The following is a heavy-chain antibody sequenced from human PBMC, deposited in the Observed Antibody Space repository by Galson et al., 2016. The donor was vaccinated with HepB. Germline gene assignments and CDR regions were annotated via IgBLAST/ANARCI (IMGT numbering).Heavy chain of an antibody. D-gene: IGHD1-7*01. CDR3: ARGINLELPYFDS. CDR1: GGTFSSYP. Sequence: SVKVSCKASGGTFSSYPINWVRQAPGQGLEWMGRIIIPILGTATYAQKFQDRVTITADASTSTAYMELSSLRSEDTAVYYCARGINLELPYFDSWGQGTLVAVSS. CDR2: IIIPILGTA. V-gene: IGHV1-69*11. J-gene: IGHJ4*02.